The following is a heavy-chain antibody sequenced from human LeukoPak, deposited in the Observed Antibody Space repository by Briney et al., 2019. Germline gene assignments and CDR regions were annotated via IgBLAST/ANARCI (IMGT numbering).Heavy chain of an antibody. CDR2: ISGSGGST. J-gene: IGHJ4*02. V-gene: IGHV3-23*01. CDR1: GFTFSDFA. Sequence: GGSLRLSCAASGFTFSDFAMSWVRQAPGKGLEWVSVISGSGGSTYYADSVKGRFTVSRDNSKNTLYLQMNSLRAEDTAVYYCAKDSSSWYGAYWGQGTLVTVSS. D-gene: IGHD6-13*01. CDR3: AKDSSSWYGAY.